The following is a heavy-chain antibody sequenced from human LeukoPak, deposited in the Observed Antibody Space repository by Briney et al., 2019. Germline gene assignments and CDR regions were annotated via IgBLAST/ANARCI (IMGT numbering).Heavy chain of an antibody. Sequence: GGSLRLSCAASGFTFDDYGMSWVRQAPGKGLEWVSGINWNGGSTGYADSVKGRFIISRDNSKNTLYLQMNSLSAEDTAVYYCAKDYQVPTAPFDYWGQGTLVTVSS. D-gene: IGHD2-2*01. CDR1: GFTFDDYG. V-gene: IGHV3-20*04. CDR2: INWNGGST. J-gene: IGHJ4*02. CDR3: AKDYQVPTAPFDY.